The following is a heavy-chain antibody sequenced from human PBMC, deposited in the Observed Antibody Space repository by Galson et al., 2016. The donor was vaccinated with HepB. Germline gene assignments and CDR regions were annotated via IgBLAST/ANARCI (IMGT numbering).Heavy chain of an antibody. Sequence: RLSCAASGFFFSGRAMSWVRQAPGKGLEWVSGINRYGETTDYAAPVKGRFTISRDDSKNTLSLQMNSLKTEDTAVYYCTTGHCRTSGCYGDYWGQGTLVTVSS. CDR2: INRYGETT. D-gene: IGHD2-2*01. CDR1: GFFFSGRA. CDR3: TTGHCRTSGCYGDY. J-gene: IGHJ4*02. V-gene: IGHV3-15*01.